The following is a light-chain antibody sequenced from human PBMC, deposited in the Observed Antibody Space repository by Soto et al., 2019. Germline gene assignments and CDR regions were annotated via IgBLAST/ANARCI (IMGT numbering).Light chain of an antibody. J-gene: IGKJ3*01. CDR1: QSISSW. CDR2: KAS. V-gene: IGKV1-5*03. Sequence: DIPMTQSPSTLSASVGDRVSITCRAGQSISSWLAWYQQKPGKAPKLLIYKASSLESGVPSRFSGSGSWTEFTLTISSLQPDDFATYYCQQYSSYPLTFGPGTKVDIK. CDR3: QQYSSYPLT.